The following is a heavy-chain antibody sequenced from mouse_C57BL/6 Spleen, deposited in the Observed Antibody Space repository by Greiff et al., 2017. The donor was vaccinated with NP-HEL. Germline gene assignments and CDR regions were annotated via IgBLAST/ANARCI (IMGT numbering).Heavy chain of an antibody. CDR3: ARSDYPGAY. D-gene: IGHD2-4*01. CDR2: INPNNGGT. V-gene: IGHV1-26*01. CDR1: GYTFTDYY. Sequence: EVQLQQSGPELVKPGASVKISFKASGYTFTDYYMNWVKQSHGKSLEWIGDINPNNGGTSYNQKFKGKATLTVDKSSSTAYMELRSLTSEDSAVYYCARSDYPGAYWGQGTLVTVSA. J-gene: IGHJ3*01.